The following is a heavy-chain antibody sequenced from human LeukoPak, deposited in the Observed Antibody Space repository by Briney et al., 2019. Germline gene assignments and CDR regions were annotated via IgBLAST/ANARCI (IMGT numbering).Heavy chain of an antibody. V-gene: IGHV3-48*04. CDR3: ARDRHGYCSSTSCYIFDY. CDR2: ISSSGSTI. D-gene: IGHD2-2*03. CDR1: GFTFSTYG. Sequence: PGRSLRLSCAASGFTFSTYGMHWVRQAPGKGLEWVSYISSSGSTIYYADSVKGRFTISRDNAKNSLYLQMNSLRAEDTAVYYCARDRHGYCSSTSCYIFDYWGQGTLVTVSS. J-gene: IGHJ4*02.